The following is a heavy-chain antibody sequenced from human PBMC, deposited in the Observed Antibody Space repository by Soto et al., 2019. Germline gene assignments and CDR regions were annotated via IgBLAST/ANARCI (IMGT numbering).Heavy chain of an antibody. Sequence: SEALCVTCNVSGGSVSIVKYFWSWIRQPPGKGLEWIAYIYNNGNTNYNPSLKSRATISVDTSKNQCSLKLTSVTAADSAVYFCARTVMPVGNLAAFDHWGQGVMVTVSS. V-gene: IGHV4-61*01. CDR1: GGSVSIVKYF. D-gene: IGHD7-27*01. CDR2: IYNNGNT. CDR3: ARTVMPVGNLAAFDH. J-gene: IGHJ4*02.